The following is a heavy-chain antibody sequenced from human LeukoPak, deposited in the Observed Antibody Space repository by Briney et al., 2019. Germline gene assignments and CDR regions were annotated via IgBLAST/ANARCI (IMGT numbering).Heavy chain of an antibody. CDR2: ISSSSSTI. J-gene: IGHJ4*02. V-gene: IGHV3-48*04. Sequence: GGSLRLSCAASGFTFSSYSMNWVRQAPGKGLEWVSYISSSSSTIYYADSVKGRFTISRDNAKNSLYLQMNSLRAEDTAVYYCAREIRIAAAGTGDYWGQGTLVTVSS. D-gene: IGHD6-13*01. CDR1: GFTFSSYS. CDR3: AREIRIAAAGTGDY.